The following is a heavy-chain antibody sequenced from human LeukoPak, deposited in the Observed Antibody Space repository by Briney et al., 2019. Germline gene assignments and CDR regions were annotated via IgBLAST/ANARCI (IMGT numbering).Heavy chain of an antibody. CDR2: IYYSGST. Sequence: KSSETLSLTCTVSGGSISSHYWSWIRQRPGKGLEWIGYIYYSGSTNYNPSLKSRVTISVDTSKNQFSLKLTSVTAADTAVYYCARASGDGCNYAIVDYWGQGTLVTVSS. J-gene: IGHJ4*02. V-gene: IGHV4-59*11. CDR3: ARASGDGCNYAIVDY. CDR1: GGSISSHY. D-gene: IGHD5-24*01.